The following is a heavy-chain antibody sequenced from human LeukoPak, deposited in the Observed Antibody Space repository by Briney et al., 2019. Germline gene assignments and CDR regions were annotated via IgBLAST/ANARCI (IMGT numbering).Heavy chain of an antibody. J-gene: IGHJ4*02. V-gene: IGHV4-39*01. Sequence: SETLSLTCTVSGGSTSSSSYYWGWIRQPPGKGLEWIGSIYYSGSTHYNPSLKSRVTISVDTSKKQFSLKLSSVTAADTAVYYCARNHTHEGYGYYFDYWGQGTLITVSS. CDR3: ARNHTHEGYGYYFDY. D-gene: IGHD5-18*01. CDR1: GGSTSSSSYY. CDR2: IYYSGST.